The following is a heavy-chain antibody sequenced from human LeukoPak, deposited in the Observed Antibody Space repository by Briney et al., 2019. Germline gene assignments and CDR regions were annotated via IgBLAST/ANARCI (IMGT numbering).Heavy chain of an antibody. CDR2: IIPIFGTA. Sequence: GSSVKVSCKASGGTFSSYAISWVRQAPGQGLEWMGGIIPIFGTANYAQKFQGRVTITTDESTSTAYMELSSLRSEDTAVYYRASTEQWLVSGLYYYYYMDVWGKGTTVTVSS. CDR1: GGTFSSYA. D-gene: IGHD6-19*01. J-gene: IGHJ6*03. CDR3: ASTEQWLVSGLYYYYYMDV. V-gene: IGHV1-69*05.